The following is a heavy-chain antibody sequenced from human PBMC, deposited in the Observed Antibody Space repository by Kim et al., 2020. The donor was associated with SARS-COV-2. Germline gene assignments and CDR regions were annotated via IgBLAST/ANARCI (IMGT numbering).Heavy chain of an antibody. Sequence: GGSLRLSCAASGFTFSSYEMNWVRQAPGKGLEWVSYISSSGSTIYYADSVKGRFTISRDNAKNSLYLQMNSLRAEDTAVYYCARDYGYSSSWILNSNDGMDVWGQGTTVTVSS. J-gene: IGHJ6*02. D-gene: IGHD6-13*01. CDR3: ARDYGYSSSWILNSNDGMDV. V-gene: IGHV3-48*03. CDR2: ISSSGSTI. CDR1: GFTFSSYE.